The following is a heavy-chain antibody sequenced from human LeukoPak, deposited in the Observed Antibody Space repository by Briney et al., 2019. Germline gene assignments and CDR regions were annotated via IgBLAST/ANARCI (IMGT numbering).Heavy chain of an antibody. Sequence: GGSLRLYCAASGFTVSSNYMSSVRQDPGKGLEWVSVIYSGGSTYYADSVKGRFTISRDNAKITLYLQMNSLRAEDTAVYYCARVLRRYFDWFSAGIDYWGQGTLVTVCS. CDR1: GFTVSSNY. CDR2: IYSGGST. V-gene: IGHV3-53*01. J-gene: IGHJ4*02. CDR3: ARVLRRYFDWFSAGIDY. D-gene: IGHD3-9*01.